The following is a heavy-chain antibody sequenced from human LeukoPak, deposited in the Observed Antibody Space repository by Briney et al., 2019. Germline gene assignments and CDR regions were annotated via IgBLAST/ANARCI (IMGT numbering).Heavy chain of an antibody. V-gene: IGHV4-34*01. D-gene: IGHD3-22*01. CDR2: INHNGST. CDR1: GGSFSGYY. Sequence: SETLSLTCAVYGGSFSGYYWSWIRQPPGKGLEWIGEINHNGSTNYNPSLKSRVTISVDTSKNQFSLKLSSVTAADTAVYYCASKTYYYDSSGYYYDKDYWGQGTLVTVSS. J-gene: IGHJ4*02. CDR3: ASKTYYYDSSGYYYDKDY.